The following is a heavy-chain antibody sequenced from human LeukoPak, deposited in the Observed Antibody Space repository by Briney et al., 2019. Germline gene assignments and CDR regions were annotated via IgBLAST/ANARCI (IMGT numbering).Heavy chain of an antibody. CDR1: GGSVSSYY. V-gene: IGHV4-59*02. CDR2: IYNSGST. D-gene: IGHD3-10*01. CDR3: ARETPYGSGSYPFDY. Sequence: SETLSLTCTVSGGSVSSYYWNWIRQPPGKGLEWIGYIYNSGSTNNNPSLKSRVTISVDTSKKQFSLKLSSVTAADTAVYYCARETPYGSGSYPFDYWGQGILVTVSS. J-gene: IGHJ4*02.